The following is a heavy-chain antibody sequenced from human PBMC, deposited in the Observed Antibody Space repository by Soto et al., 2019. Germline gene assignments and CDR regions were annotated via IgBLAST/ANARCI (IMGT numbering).Heavy chain of an antibody. Sequence: PSETLSLTCAVSSGSISSSNWWSWVRQPPGKGLEWIGEIYHSGSTNYNPSLKSRVTISVDKSKNQFSLKLSSVTAADTAVYYCARVWTPIGSSSWYGWFDPWGQGTLVTVSS. D-gene: IGHD6-13*01. CDR2: IYHSGST. V-gene: IGHV4-4*02. J-gene: IGHJ5*02. CDR1: SGSISSSNW. CDR3: ARVWTPIGSSSWYGWFDP.